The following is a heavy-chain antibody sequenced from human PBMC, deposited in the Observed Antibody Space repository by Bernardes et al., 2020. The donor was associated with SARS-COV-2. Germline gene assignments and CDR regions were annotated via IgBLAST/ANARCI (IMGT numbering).Heavy chain of an antibody. CDR3: ARGRHSGWYEDY. D-gene: IGHD6-19*01. Sequence: SETLSLTCTVSGGSISSGGYYWSWIRQHPGKGLEWIGYIYYSGSTYYNPSLKSRVTISVDTSKNQFSLKLSSVTAADTAVYYCARGRHSGWYEDYWGQGTLVTVSS. CDR2: IYYSGST. V-gene: IGHV4-31*03. J-gene: IGHJ4*02. CDR1: GGSISSGGYY.